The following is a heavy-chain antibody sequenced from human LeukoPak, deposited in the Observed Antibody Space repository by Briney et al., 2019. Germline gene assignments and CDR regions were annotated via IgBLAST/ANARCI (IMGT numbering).Heavy chain of an antibody. J-gene: IGHJ4*02. D-gene: IGHD4-23*01. V-gene: IGHV4-59*01. Sequence: PSETLSLTCAAYGGSFSGYYWSWIRQPPGKGLEWIGYIYYSGSTNYNPSLKSRVTISVDTSKNQFSLKLSSVTAADTAVYYCARDAAYYGGRYFDYWGQGTLVTVSS. CDR1: GGSFSGYY. CDR3: ARDAAYYGGRYFDY. CDR2: IYYSGST.